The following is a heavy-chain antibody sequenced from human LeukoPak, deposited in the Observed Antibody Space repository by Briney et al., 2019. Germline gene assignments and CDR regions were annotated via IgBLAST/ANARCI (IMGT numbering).Heavy chain of an antibody. Sequence: PGGSLRLSCAASAFTFSSYSMNWVRQAPGKGLEWVSYISSSSNTIYYADSVKGRFTISRDNAKNSLYLQMNSLRAEDTAVYYCVSDLYYYDSGGYYYSLQPGLDYWGQGTLVTVSS. V-gene: IGHV3-48*01. J-gene: IGHJ4*02. D-gene: IGHD3-22*01. CDR3: VSDLYYYDSGGYYYSLQPGLDY. CDR2: ISSSSNTI. CDR1: AFTFSSYS.